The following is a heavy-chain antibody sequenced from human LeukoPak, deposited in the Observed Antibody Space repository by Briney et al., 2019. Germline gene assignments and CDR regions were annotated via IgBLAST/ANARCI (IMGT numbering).Heavy chain of an antibody. V-gene: IGHV3-48*03. J-gene: IGHJ3*02. CDR3: AKASGMLDAFDI. Sequence: GGSLRLSCAASGFTFSSYEMNWVRQAPGKGLEWVSYISSSGSTIYYADSVKGRFTISRDNSKNSLYLQMNSLRAEDTALYYCAKASGMLDAFDIWGQGTMVTVSS. CDR2: ISSSGSTI. CDR1: GFTFSSYE. D-gene: IGHD2-8*01.